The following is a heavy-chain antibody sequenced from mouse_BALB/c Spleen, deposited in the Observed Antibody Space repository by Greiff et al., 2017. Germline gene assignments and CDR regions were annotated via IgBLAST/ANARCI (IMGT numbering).Heavy chain of an antibody. Sequence: EVKVVESGGGLVQPGGSRKLSCAASGFTFSSFGMHWVRQAPEKGLEWVAYISSGSSTIYYADTVKGRFTISRDNPKNTLFLQMTSLRSEDTAMYYCARGRDYGDYWGQGTTLTVSS. J-gene: IGHJ2*01. D-gene: IGHD2-4*01. CDR3: ARGRDYGDY. CDR2: ISSGSSTI. CDR1: GFTFSSFG. V-gene: IGHV5-17*02.